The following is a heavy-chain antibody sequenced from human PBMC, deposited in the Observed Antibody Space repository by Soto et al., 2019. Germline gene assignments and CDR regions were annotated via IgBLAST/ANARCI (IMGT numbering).Heavy chain of an antibody. D-gene: IGHD1-26*01. V-gene: IGHV4-59*01. CDR3: VRDSGAYQPFDS. CDR2: IDYSGST. Sequence: ASETLSLTCTVSGGSISSYYWSWIRQPPGKGLEWIGYIDYSGSTKYNPSLKSRVTISVDTSKNQFSLKLSSVTAADTAVYYCVRDSGAYQPFDSWGQGTLVTVSS. J-gene: IGHJ4*02. CDR1: GGSISSYY.